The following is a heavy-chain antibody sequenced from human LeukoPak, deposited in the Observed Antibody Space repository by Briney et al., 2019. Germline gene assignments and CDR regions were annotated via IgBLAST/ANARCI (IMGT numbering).Heavy chain of an antibody. D-gene: IGHD3-22*01. CDR1: GFTFSSYA. J-gene: IGHJ4*02. CDR2: ISYDGSNK. V-gene: IGHV3-30-3*01. CDR3: ARESTGYYQETEFDY. Sequence: GRSLRLSCAASGFTFSSYAMHWVRQAPGKGLEWVAVISYDGSNKYYADSVKGRFTISRDNSKNTLYLQMNSLRAEDTAVYYCARESTGYYQETEFDYWGQGTLVTVSS.